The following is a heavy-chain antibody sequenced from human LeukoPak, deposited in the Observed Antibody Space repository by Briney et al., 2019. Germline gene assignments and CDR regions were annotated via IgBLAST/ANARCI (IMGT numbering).Heavy chain of an antibody. CDR1: GGSISSGGYY. V-gene: IGHV4-31*03. D-gene: IGHD3-22*01. CDR3: AGGDSSGAIIDY. Sequence: SETLSLTCTVSGGSISSGGYYWSWIRQHPGKGLEWIGYIYYSGSTYYNLSLKSRVTISVDTSKNQFSLKLSSVTAADTAVYYCAGGDSSGAIIDYWGQGTLVTVSS. J-gene: IGHJ4*02. CDR2: IYYSGST.